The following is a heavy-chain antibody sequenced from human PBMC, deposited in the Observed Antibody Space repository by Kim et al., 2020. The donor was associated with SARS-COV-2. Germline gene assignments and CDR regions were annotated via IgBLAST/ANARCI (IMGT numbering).Heavy chain of an antibody. CDR3: AKDRGFGLRGVPRYYFDY. V-gene: IGHV3-23*01. Sequence: GGSLRLSCAASGFTFSSYAMSWVRQAPGKGLEWVSAISGSGGSTYYADSVKGRFTISRDNSKNTLYLQMNSLRAEDTAVYYCAKDRGFGLRGVPRYYFDYWGQGTLVTVSS. J-gene: IGHJ4*02. D-gene: IGHD3-10*01. CDR1: GFTFSSYA. CDR2: ISGSGGST.